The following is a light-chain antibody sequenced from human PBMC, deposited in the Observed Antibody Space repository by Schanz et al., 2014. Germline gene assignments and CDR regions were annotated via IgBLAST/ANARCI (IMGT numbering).Light chain of an antibody. V-gene: IGLV2-8*01. CDR3: SSYAGSNNFVV. CDR1: SSDVGNYNY. CDR2: EVS. J-gene: IGLJ2*01. Sequence: QSVLTQPRSVSGSPGQSVTISCTGTSSDVGNYNYVSWYQQHPGKGPKLMIYEVSKRPSGVPDRFSGSKSGNTASLTVSGLQAEDEADYYCSSYAGSNNFVVFGGGTQLTVL.